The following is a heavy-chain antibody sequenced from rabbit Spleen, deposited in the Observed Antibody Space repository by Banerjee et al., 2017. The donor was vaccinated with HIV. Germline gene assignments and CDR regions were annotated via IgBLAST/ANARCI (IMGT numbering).Heavy chain of an antibody. Sequence: QSLEESGGDLVKPGASLTLTCTASGFSFSVGYDMCWVRQAPGKGLEWVGCIMTGNSGITYYASWAKGRFTISKTSSTTVTLQMTSLTAADTAMYFCARFLNLWGPGTLVTVS. V-gene: IGHV1S40*01. CDR2: IMTGNSGIT. J-gene: IGHJ4*01. CDR1: GFSFSVGYD. CDR3: ARFLNL.